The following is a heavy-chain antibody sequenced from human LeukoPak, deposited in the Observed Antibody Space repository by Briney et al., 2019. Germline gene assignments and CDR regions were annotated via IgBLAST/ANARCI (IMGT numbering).Heavy chain of an antibody. CDR1: GFTLSSYA. Sequence: GGSLRLSCAASGFTLSSYAMHWVRQAPGKGLEWVAVISYDGSNKYYADSVKGRFTISRDNSKNTLYLQMNSLRAEDTAVYYCARDSIGENYDILTGYYTGGFDYWGQGTLVTVSS. CDR3: ARDSIGENYDILTGYYTGGFDY. D-gene: IGHD3-9*01. V-gene: IGHV3-30*04. J-gene: IGHJ4*02. CDR2: ISYDGSNK.